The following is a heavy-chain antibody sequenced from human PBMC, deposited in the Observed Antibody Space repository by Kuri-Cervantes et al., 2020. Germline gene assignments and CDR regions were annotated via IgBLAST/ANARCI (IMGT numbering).Heavy chain of an antibody. CDR2: ISFDGTNK. V-gene: IGHV3-30-3*01. J-gene: IGHJ4*02. Sequence: GESLKISCAASGFTSSIYAIHWVRPAPGKGLEWVAIISFDGTNKYYADSVKGRFTISRDNAKNSLYLQMNSLRAEDTAVYYCVRESWGQLIIWGQGTLVTVSS. CDR1: GFTSSIYA. CDR3: VRESWGQLII. D-gene: IGHD3-16*01.